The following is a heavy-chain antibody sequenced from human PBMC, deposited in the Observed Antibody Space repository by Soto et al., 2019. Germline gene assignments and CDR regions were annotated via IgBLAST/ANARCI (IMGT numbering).Heavy chain of an antibody. V-gene: IGHV4-4*07. CDR1: GGSISSYY. CDR3: ARGIYCSGGSCYADWYFDL. Sequence: QVQLQESGPGLVKPSETLSLTCTVSGGSISSYYWSWIRQPAGKGLEWIGRIYTSGSTNYNPSLKSRVTMSVDPSKNQFSLKLSSVTAADTAVYYCARGIYCSGGSCYADWYFDLWGRGTLVTVSS. D-gene: IGHD2-15*01. J-gene: IGHJ2*01. CDR2: IYTSGST.